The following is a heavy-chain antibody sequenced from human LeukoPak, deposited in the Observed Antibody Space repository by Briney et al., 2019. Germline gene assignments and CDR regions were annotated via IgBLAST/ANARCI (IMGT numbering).Heavy chain of an antibody. V-gene: IGHV4-34*01. CDR2: INHSGST. J-gene: IGHJ5*02. Sequence: SETLSLTCAVYGGSFSGYYWSWIRQPPGKGLEWIGEINHSGSTNYNPSLKSRVTISVDTSKNQFPLKLSSVTAADTAVYYCARGPYYDILTGFNWFDPWGQGTLVTVSS. D-gene: IGHD3-9*01. CDR1: GGSFSGYY. CDR3: ARGPYYDILTGFNWFDP.